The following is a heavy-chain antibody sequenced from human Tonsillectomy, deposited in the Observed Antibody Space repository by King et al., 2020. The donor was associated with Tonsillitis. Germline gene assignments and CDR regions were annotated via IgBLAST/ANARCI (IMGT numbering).Heavy chain of an antibody. J-gene: IGHJ4*02. V-gene: IGHV3-7*04. CDR2: IKQHGSEK. Sequence: VQLVESGGGLVQPGGSLRLSCAASGFTFSSYWMSWVRQAPGKGLKWVARIKQHGSEKYFLDSVRGRFTISRDNAKNSLYLQMNSLRAEDTAMYYCAGCGSGTYYNGPFDYWGQGTLVTVSS. CDR1: GFTFSSYW. D-gene: IGHD3-10*01. CDR3: AGCGSGTYYNGPFDY.